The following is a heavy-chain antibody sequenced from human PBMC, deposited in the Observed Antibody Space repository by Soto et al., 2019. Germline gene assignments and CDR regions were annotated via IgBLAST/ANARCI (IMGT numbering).Heavy chain of an antibody. CDR1: GGSITSHY. CDR2: IFYSGST. V-gene: IGHV4-59*11. Sequence: SETLSLTCTVSGGSITSHYWTWIRQAPGKRLEWIGYIFYSGSTNYNPSLKSRVTISVDTSKNQFSLKLSSVTAADTAVYYCARVGSSGWAPDYWGPGTLVTVSS. J-gene: IGHJ4*02. CDR3: ARVGSSGWAPDY. D-gene: IGHD6-19*01.